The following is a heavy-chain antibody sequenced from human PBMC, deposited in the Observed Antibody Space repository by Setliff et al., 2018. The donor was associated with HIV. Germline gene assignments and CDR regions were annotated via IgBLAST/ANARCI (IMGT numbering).Heavy chain of an antibody. CDR1: GFSISSAYY. CDR3: ARTRGYSLYYFDY. D-gene: IGHD5-18*01. Sequence: LSLTCAVSGFSISSAYYWGWIRQPPGKGLEWIGYIYYTGSTTYNPSLKSRVTMSGDTSKNKVSLKLRSVSAADTAVYYCARTRGYSLYYFDYWGQGTLVTVSS. V-gene: IGHV4-61*01. CDR2: IYYTGST. J-gene: IGHJ4*02.